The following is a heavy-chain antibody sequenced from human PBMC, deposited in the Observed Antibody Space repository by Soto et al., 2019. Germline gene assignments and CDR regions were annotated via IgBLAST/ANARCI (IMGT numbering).Heavy chain of an antibody. Sequence: SETLSLTCTVSGGSISSYYWSWIRQPPGKGLEWIGYIYYSGSTNYNPSLKSRVTISVDTSKNQFSLKLSSVTAADTAVYYCARGLLMGRGWWYYFDYWGQGTLVTVSS. J-gene: IGHJ4*02. CDR1: GGSISSYY. D-gene: IGHD6-19*01. V-gene: IGHV4-59*01. CDR3: ARGLLMGRGWWYYFDY. CDR2: IYYSGST.